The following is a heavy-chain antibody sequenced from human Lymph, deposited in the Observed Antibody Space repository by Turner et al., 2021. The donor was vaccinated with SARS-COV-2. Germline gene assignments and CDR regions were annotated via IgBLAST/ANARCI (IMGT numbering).Heavy chain of an antibody. J-gene: IGHJ6*02. CDR3: AKGRRFGMDV. CDR2: ISWNSGSI. V-gene: IGHV3-9*01. CDR1: GFTFDEYV. Sequence: EVQLVESGGGLVQPGRSLRLSCAASGFTFDEYVMHWVRQAPGKGLEWVSGISWNSGSIGYADSVKGRFTISRDNAKNSLYLQMNSLRVEDTALYYCAKGRRFGMDVWGQGTTVTVSS.